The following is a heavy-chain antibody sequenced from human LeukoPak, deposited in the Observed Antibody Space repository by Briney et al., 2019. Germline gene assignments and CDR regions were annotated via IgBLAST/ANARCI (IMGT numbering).Heavy chain of an antibody. CDR2: INHSGST. V-gene: IGHV4-34*01. CDR1: GGSLSGYY. J-gene: IGHJ4*02. CDR3: ARAGKKSRAATRGRYFDY. D-gene: IGHD2-15*01. Sequence: PSETLSLTCAVYGGSLSGYYWSWIRQPPGKGLEWIGEINHSGSTNYNPPLKSRVTISVDTSKNQFSLKLSSVTAADTAVYYCARAGKKSRAATRGRYFDYWGQGTLVTVSS.